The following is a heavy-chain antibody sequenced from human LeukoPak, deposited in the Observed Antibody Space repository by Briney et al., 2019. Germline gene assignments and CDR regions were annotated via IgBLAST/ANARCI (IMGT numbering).Heavy chain of an antibody. J-gene: IGHJ6*03. V-gene: IGHV4-4*09. Sequence: SETLSLTCTVSGGSISSYYWSWIRQPPGKGLEWIGYIYTSGSTNYNSSLKSRVTMSVDTSKNQFSLKLSSVTAADTAVYYCARDSRVGATNYYYYYMDVWGKGTTVTVSS. CDR3: ARDSRVGATNYYYYYMDV. CDR2: IYTSGST. CDR1: GGSISSYY. D-gene: IGHD1-26*01.